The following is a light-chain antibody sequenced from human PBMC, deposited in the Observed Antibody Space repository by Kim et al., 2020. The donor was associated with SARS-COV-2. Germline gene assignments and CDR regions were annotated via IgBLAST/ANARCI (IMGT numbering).Light chain of an antibody. V-gene: IGKV3-11*01. CDR2: DAA. J-gene: IGKJ4*01. CDR3: QQRGNWPPALT. CDR1: HNVALS. Sequence: PGESATLSGRASHNVALSLAWYQQTPGQAPRLLIYDAAIRAAGIPDRFSGSGSGTDFTLTIGSLAPEDFAVYYCQQRGNWPPALTFGGGTKVDIK.